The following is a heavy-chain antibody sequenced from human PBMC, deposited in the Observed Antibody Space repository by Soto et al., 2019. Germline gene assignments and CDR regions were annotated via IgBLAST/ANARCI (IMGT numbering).Heavy chain of an antibody. Sequence: EVQLVESGGGLVQPGGSLRLSCAASGFTFSSYWMHWVRQAPGKGLVWVSRINSDGSSTSYADSVKGRFTISRDNAKNTLYLQMNSLRAEVTAVYYCARTIVPSDYIRGSYRPYYYMYVWGKGTTVTVSS. CDR1: GFTFSSYW. D-gene: IGHD3-16*02. CDR3: ARTIVPSDYIRGSYRPYYYMYV. J-gene: IGHJ6*03. CDR2: INSDGSST. V-gene: IGHV3-74*01.